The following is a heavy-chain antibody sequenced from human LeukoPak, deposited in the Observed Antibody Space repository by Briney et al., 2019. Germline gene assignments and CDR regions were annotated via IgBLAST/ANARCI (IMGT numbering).Heavy chain of an antibody. CDR1: GYTFTSYD. CDR3: ARVSEWELLLDY. J-gene: IGHJ4*02. CDR2: MNPNSGNT. D-gene: IGHD1-26*01. Sequence: ASVKVSCKASGYTFTSYDINWVRQATGQGLEWMGWMNPNSGNTGYAQKLQGRVTMTTDTSTSTAYMELRSLRSDDTAVYYCARVSEWELLLDYWGQGTLVTVSS. V-gene: IGHV1-8*01.